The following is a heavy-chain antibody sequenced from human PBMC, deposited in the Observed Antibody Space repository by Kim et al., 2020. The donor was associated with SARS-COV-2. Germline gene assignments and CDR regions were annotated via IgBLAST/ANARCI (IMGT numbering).Heavy chain of an antibody. Sequence: TPSLKSRVNISVDPSKNQFSLKLSSGTAADTAVYYCARDRVGIGELYHDYWGQGTLVTVSS. V-gene: IGHV4-59*01. D-gene: IGHD3-10*01. J-gene: IGHJ4*02. CDR3: ARDRVGIGELYHDY.